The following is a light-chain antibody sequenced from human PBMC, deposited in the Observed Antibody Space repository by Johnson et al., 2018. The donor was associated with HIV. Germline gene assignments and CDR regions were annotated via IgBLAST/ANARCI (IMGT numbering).Light chain of an antibody. CDR1: NTNIGNDF. CDR2: DNN. V-gene: IGLV1-51*01. Sequence: QSVLTQPPSVSAAPGQKVTVSCSGSNTNIGNDFVSWYQQLPGKAPRLLIHDNNKRRSGIPDRFSGSKSGTSATLAITGLQPGDEGDCYCGTWDYSLSTCAVFGAGTRVSV. J-gene: IGLJ1*01. CDR3: GTWDYSLSTCAV.